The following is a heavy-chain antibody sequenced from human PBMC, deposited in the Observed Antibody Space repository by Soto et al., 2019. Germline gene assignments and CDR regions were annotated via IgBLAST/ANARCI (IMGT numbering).Heavy chain of an antibody. CDR3: ARATYYYHGGDYYFFDH. D-gene: IGHD3-22*01. CDR2: IKKDGSEK. Sequence: EVQLVESGGGLVQPGGSLRLSCAASGFKFSSYWMSWVRQAPGKGLEWVANIKKDGSEKYYVDSVKGRFTISRDNAENSLYLQMHSLRAEDTAVYYCARATYYYHGGDYYFFDHWGQGTLVPVAS. J-gene: IGHJ4*02. V-gene: IGHV3-7*04. CDR1: GFKFSSYW.